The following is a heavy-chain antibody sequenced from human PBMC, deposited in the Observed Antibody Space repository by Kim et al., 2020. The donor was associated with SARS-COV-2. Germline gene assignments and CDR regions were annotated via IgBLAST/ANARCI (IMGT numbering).Heavy chain of an antibody. CDR1: GFTFSSYS. CDR2: ISSSSSYI. D-gene: IGHD2-15*01. J-gene: IGHJ3*02. CDR3: ARDRCSGGSCYFPDDAFDI. V-gene: IGHV3-21*01. Sequence: GGSLRLSCAASGFTFSSYSMNWVRQAPGKGLEWVSSISSSSSYIYYADSVKGRFTISRDNAKNSLYLQMNSLRAEDTAVYYCARDRCSGGSCYFPDDAFDIWGQGTMVTVSS.